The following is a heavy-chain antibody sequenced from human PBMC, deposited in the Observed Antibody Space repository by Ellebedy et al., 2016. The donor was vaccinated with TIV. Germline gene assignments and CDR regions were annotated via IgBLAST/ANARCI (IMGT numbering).Heavy chain of an antibody. J-gene: IGHJ3*02. Sequence: GGSLRLSCAASGFNVTINYMSWVRQAPGKGLEWVSVVNRAGATYYADSLKGRFTISRDLAKNTVFLQIESLRAEDTAVYYCSRETYNDVDLDLWGIFDMWGQGTLVTVSS. CDR2: VNRAGAT. V-gene: IGHV3-66*01. D-gene: IGHD3-16*01. CDR3: SRETYNDVDLDLWGIFDM. CDR1: GFNVTINY.